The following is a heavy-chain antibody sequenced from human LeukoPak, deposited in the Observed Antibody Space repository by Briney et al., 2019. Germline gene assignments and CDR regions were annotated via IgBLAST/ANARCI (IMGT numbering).Heavy chain of an antibody. D-gene: IGHD2-21*02. CDR3: ARDLTRYYYYMDV. CDR2: ISYDGNNK. V-gene: IGHV3-30-3*01. Sequence: GGSLRLSCAASGFTFSTYAMHWVRQAPGKGLEWVAVISYDGNNKYYADSVKGRFTISRDNSKNTLYLQMNSLRAEDTAVYCCARDLTRYYYYMDVWGKGTTVTVSS. CDR1: GFTFSTYA. J-gene: IGHJ6*03.